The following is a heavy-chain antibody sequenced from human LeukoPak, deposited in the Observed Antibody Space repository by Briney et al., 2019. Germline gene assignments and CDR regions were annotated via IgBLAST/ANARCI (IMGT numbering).Heavy chain of an antibody. V-gene: IGHV1-2*02. CDR3: AREGITMIVVVRNAFDI. CDR1: GYTFTGYY. CDR2: INPNSGGT. D-gene: IGHD3-22*01. J-gene: IGHJ3*02. Sequence: ASVKVSCKASGYTFTGYYMHWVRQAPGQGLEWMGWINPNSGGTNYAQKFQGRVTMTRDTSISTAYMELSRLRSDDTAVYYCAREGITMIVVVRNAFDIWGQGTMVTVSS.